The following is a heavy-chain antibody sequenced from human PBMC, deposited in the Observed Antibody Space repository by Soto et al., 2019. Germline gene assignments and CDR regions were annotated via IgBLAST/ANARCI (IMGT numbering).Heavy chain of an antibody. V-gene: IGHV4-30-4*01. J-gene: IGHJ4*02. D-gene: IGHD5-18*01. CDR1: GGSISSGDYY. CDR3: ARATDTAMVTPPLY. CDR2: IYYSGST. Sequence: PSETLSLTCTVSGGSISSGDYYWSWIRQPPGKGLEWIGYIYYSGSTYYNPSLKSRVTISVDTSKNQFSLKLSSVTAADTAVYYCARATDTAMVTPPLYWGQGTLVTVSS.